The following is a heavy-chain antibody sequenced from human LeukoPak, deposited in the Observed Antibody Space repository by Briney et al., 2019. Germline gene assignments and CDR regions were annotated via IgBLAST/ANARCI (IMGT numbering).Heavy chain of an antibody. CDR2: INHSGST. D-gene: IGHD4-17*01. CDR3: ARGRTVWDY. V-gene: IGHV4-34*01. CDR1: GGSFSDYY. J-gene: IGHJ4*02. Sequence: SETLSLTCAVYGGSFSDYYWSWIRQSPGKGLEWIGEINHSGSTSYNVSLKSRVTISVDTSKNQFSLKLSSVTAADTAVYYCARGRTVWDYWGQGTLVTVSS.